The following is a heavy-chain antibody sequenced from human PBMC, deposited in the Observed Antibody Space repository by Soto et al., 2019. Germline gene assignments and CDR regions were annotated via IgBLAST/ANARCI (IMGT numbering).Heavy chain of an antibody. Sequence: QVQLVQSGAEVKKPGSSVKVSCKASGGTFSTSSINWLRQAPGQRTECMGNILPIFGTTNYAQKFQDRVTMTADKSPDTDYMDLRSLFSADPAVYYCARCHEYGGISDASDIWGQGTVVTVSS. D-gene: IGHD4-17*01. CDR2: ILPIFGTT. V-gene: IGHV1-69*14. CDR1: GGTFSTSS. J-gene: IGHJ3*02. CDR3: ARCHEYGGISDASDI.